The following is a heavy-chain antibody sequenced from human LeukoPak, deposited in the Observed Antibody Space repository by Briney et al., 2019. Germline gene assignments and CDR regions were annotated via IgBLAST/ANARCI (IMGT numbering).Heavy chain of an antibody. V-gene: IGHV4-34*01. Sequence: SETLSLTCGVSGGPVSGYYWSWLRQSPGNGLELIGEITRYGNTNYNPSLKSRVIISKDTSKSQISLTLISLTAADTAVYFCARLDRLIVDYWYFDLWGRGTQVTVSS. CDR2: ITRYGNT. CDR1: GGPVSGYY. D-gene: IGHD2-21*01. CDR3: ARLDRLIVDYWYFDL. J-gene: IGHJ2*01.